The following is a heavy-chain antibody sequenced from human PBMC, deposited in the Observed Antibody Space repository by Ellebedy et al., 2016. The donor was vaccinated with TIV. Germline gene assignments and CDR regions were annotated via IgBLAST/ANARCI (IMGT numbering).Heavy chain of an antibody. D-gene: IGHD5-12*01. CDR3: ARERYDNGFDY. J-gene: IGHJ4*02. CDR2: ISGYNGNT. Sequence: AASVKVSCKASGYTFTSYGISWVRQAPGQGLEWMGWISGYNGNTNYAQKLQGRVTMTTDTSTSTGYMELRSLRSDDTAVYYWARERYDNGFDYWGQGTLVTVSS. V-gene: IGHV1-18*01. CDR1: GYTFTSYG.